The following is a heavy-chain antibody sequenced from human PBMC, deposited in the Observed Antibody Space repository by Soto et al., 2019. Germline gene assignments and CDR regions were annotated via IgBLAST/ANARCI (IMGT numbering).Heavy chain of an antibody. CDR3: ARGSRDCSGGSCFPLPTAEYFRH. D-gene: IGHD2-15*01. Sequence: SVKVSCKASGGTFSTYVFTWVRQAPGQGLEWMGGIIPMFGTANYAQKFQGRVTLIADESTSTVYMEVSSLRSEDTAVYYCARGSRDCSGGSCFPLPTAEYFRHWGQGTLVTVPQ. CDR1: GGTFSTYV. J-gene: IGHJ1*01. V-gene: IGHV1-69*13. CDR2: IIPMFGTA.